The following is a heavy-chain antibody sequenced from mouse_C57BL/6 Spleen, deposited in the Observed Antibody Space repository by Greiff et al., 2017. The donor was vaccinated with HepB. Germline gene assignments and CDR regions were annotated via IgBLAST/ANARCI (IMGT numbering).Heavy chain of an antibody. CDR2: IHPNSGST. CDR1: GYTFTSYW. V-gene: IGHV1-64*01. Sequence: QVQLQQPGAELVKPGASVKLSCKASGYTFTSYWMHWVKQRPGQGLEWIGMIHPNSGSTNYNEKFKSKATLTVDKSSSTAYMQLSSLTSEDSAVYYCAREGDYDHFAYWGQGTLVTVSA. D-gene: IGHD2-4*01. CDR3: AREGDYDHFAY. J-gene: IGHJ3*01.